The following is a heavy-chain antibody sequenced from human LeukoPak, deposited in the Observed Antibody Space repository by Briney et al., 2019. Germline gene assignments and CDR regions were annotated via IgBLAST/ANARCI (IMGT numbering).Heavy chain of an antibody. CDR2: INDSGST. D-gene: IGHD2-2*03. J-gene: IGHJ4*02. CDR1: SDSFSGYS. CDR3: ERGPAGYCPSASCRHYFDR. V-gene: IGHV4-34*01. Sequence: PSETLSLTCAVSSDSFSGYSYIWIRQPPGKGLDWIGKINDSGSTRYNPYLKSRVTISIDTSKNQCSLNLHSVTAADTAVYYCERGPAGYCPSASCRHYFDRWGQGTLVTVSS.